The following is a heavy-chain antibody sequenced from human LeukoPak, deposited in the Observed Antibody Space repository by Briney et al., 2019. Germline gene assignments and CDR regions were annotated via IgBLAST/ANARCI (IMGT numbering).Heavy chain of an antibody. V-gene: IGHV3-23*01. CDR2: FSGSGGST. Sequence: QSGGSLRLSCAASGFTFSSYAMSWVRQAPGKGLEWVSGFSGSGGSTYYADSVKGRFTISRDDSRNTLYLQMDSLRVEDTAVYYCANPCSDGVCYPDYWGQGTLVTVSS. D-gene: IGHD2-21*02. CDR3: ANPCSDGVCYPDY. CDR1: GFTFSSYA. J-gene: IGHJ4*02.